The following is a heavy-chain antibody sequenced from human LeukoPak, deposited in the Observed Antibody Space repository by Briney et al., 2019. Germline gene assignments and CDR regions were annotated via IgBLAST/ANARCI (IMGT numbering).Heavy chain of an antibody. CDR1: AYTFTGYY. CDR3: ARDYDISGTDN. D-gene: IGHD3-9*01. CDR2: IIPIFGTA. J-gene: IGHJ4*02. V-gene: IGHV1-69*06. Sequence: GASVKVSCKASAYTFTGYYMHWVRQAPGQGLDWMGGIIPIFGTANYAQQFQGRVTISADKSTSTVYMEVSRLRSEDTAVYYCARDYDISGTDNWGQGTLVTVSS.